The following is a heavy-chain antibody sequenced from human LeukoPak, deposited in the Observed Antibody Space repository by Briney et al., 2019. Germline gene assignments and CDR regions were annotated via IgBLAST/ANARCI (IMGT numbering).Heavy chain of an antibody. CDR1: GFTVSSNY. Sequence: GGSLRLSCAASGFTVSSNYMNWVRQAPGRGLEWVSIIYSGGDTYYADSVKGRFTISRDNSKNTLYLQMNSLRAEDTAVYYCTRGPGSTWYSDYWGQGTLVTVSS. V-gene: IGHV3-66*02. D-gene: IGHD6-13*01. CDR2: IYSGGDT. J-gene: IGHJ4*02. CDR3: TRGPGSTWYSDY.